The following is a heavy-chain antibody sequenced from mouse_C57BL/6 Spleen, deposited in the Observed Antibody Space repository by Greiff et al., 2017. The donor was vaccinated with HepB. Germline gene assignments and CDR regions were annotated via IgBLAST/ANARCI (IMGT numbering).Heavy chain of an antibody. CDR2: INPNNGGT. V-gene: IGHV1-18*01. CDR1: GYTFTDYN. Sequence: EVQLQQSGPELVKPGASVKIPCKASGYTFTDYNMDWVKQSHGKSLEWIGDINPNNGGTIYNQKFKGKATLTVDKSSSTAYMELRSLTSEDTAVYYCAREDYDGYYRFAYWGQGTLVTVSA. CDR3: AREDYDGYYRFAY. J-gene: IGHJ3*01. D-gene: IGHD2-3*01.